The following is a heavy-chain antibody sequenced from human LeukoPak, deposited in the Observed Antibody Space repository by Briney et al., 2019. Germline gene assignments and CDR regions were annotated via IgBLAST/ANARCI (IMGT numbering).Heavy chain of an antibody. Sequence: PETLSLTCTVSGGSISSYYWSWIRQPPGKGLEWIGYIYYSGSTNYNPSLKSRVTISVDTSKNQFSLKLSSVTAADTAVYYCARDSSSGWRPFDYWGQGTLVTVSS. V-gene: IGHV4-59*01. D-gene: IGHD6-19*01. CDR2: IYYSGST. J-gene: IGHJ4*02. CDR1: GGSISSYY. CDR3: ARDSSSGWRPFDY.